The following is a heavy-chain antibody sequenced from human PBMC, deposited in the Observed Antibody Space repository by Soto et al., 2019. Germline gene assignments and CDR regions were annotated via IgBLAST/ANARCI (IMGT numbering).Heavy chain of an antibody. V-gene: IGHV3-33*01. D-gene: IGHD3-10*01. CDR1: GFTFSSYG. J-gene: IGHJ3*02. CDR2: IWYDGSNK. Sequence: QVQLVESGGGVVQPGRSLRLSCAASGFTFSSYGMHWVRQDPGKGLEWVAVIWYDGSNKYYADSVKGRFTISRDNSKNTLYLQMNSLRAEDTAVYYCARGTPMVRGVRTFDIWGQGTMVTVSS. CDR3: ARGTPMVRGVRTFDI.